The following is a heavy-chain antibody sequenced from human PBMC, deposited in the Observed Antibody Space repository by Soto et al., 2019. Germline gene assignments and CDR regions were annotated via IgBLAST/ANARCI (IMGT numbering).Heavy chain of an antibody. V-gene: IGHV1-8*01. CDR1: GYTFTGYD. Sequence: QAQLVQSGAEVKKPGASVKVSCKASGYTFTGYDINWVRQATGQGLEWMGWMNPNSGNTGYAQNFQGRVTMTRDNSITTAYMELTSLRDDDSAVYYCAGEKVETTGIDFWGQGTLVTVSS. CDR3: AGEKVETTGIDF. D-gene: IGHD4-17*01. CDR2: MNPNSGNT. J-gene: IGHJ4*02.